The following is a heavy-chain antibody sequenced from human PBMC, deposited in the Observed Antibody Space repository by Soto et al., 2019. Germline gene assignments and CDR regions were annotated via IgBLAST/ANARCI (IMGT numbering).Heavy chain of an antibody. V-gene: IGHV3-23*01. Sequence: PGGSLRLSCAASGFTFSSYAMSWVRQAPGKGLEWVSAISGSGGSTYYADSVKGRFTISRDNSKNTLYLQMNSLRAEDTAVYYCAKDPEKVTVIVPAAIDYWGQGTLVTVSS. D-gene: IGHD2-2*01. CDR3: AKDPEKVTVIVPAAIDY. CDR2: ISGSGGST. J-gene: IGHJ4*02. CDR1: GFTFSSYA.